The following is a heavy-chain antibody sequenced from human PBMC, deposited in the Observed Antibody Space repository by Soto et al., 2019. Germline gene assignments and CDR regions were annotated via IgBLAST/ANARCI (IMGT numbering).Heavy chain of an antibody. CDR3: AKGRGIADYYYYGMDV. CDR2: ISGSGGST. CDR1: GFTFSSYA. V-gene: IGHV3-23*01. Sequence: GGSLRLSCAASGFTFSSYAMSWVRQAPGKGLEWVSAISGSGGSTYYADSVKGRFTISRDNSKNTLYLQMNSLRAEDTAVYYCAKGRGIADYYYYGMDVWGQGTTVTVSS. J-gene: IGHJ6*02. D-gene: IGHD6-13*01.